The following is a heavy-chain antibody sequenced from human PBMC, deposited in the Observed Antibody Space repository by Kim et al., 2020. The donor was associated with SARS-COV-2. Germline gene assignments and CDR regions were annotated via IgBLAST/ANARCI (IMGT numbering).Heavy chain of an antibody. Sequence: NPALKSRVSIPVDTSKNQFSLTLSSVTAADTAVYYCARVNSIVGATPFDYWGQGTLVTVSS. V-gene: IGHV4-34*01. D-gene: IGHD1-26*01. J-gene: IGHJ4*02. CDR3: ARVNSIVGATPFDY.